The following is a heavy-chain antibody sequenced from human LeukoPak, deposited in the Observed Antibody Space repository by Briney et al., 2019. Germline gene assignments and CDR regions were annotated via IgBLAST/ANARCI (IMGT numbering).Heavy chain of an antibody. D-gene: IGHD6-19*01. CDR2: IDWDDDK. Sequence: ESGPTLVNPTQTLTLTCTFSGFSLSTSGMCVSWIRQPPGKALEWLARIDWDDDKYYSTSLKTRLTISKHTSKNQVVLTMTNMDPVDTATYYCARIEYSSGWYYFDYWGQGTLVTVSS. CDR1: GFSLSTSGMC. CDR3: ARIEYSSGWYYFDY. J-gene: IGHJ4*02. V-gene: IGHV2-70*11.